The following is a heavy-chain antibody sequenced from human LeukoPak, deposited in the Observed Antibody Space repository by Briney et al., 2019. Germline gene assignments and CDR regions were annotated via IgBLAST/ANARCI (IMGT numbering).Heavy chain of an antibody. CDR3: AKDMGSMAVAVGDY. CDR1: GFSFDDYA. Sequence: PGGSLRLSCAVSGFSFDDYAMHWVRQAPGMGLEWVSGINWNSGIRGYADSVKGRFTISRDNAKNSLYLQMNSLRDEDTAFYYCAKDMGSMAVAVGDYWGQGTLVTVSS. V-gene: IGHV3-9*01. CDR2: INWNSGIR. D-gene: IGHD6-19*01. J-gene: IGHJ4*02.